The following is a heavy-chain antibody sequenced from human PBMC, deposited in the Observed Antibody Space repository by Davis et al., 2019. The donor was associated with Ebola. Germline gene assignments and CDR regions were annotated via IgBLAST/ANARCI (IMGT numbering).Heavy chain of an antibody. CDR2: LYNSGST. J-gene: IGHJ6*02. CDR3: ARDTFNWPFYGLDV. Sequence: SETLSLTCTVSGGSVSSGTYYWTWIRQPPGKGLEYIGHLYNSGSTNYNPSLKSRVTISVDTSKSQFSLRLTSVTAADTAIYYCARDTFNWPFYGLDVWGQGTAVTVSS. V-gene: IGHV4-61*01. CDR1: GGSVSSGTYY. D-gene: IGHD3-9*01.